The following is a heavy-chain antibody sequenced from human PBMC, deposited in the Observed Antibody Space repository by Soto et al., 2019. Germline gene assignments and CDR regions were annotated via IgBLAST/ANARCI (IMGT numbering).Heavy chain of an antibody. Sequence: SETLSLTCTVSGGSISGGDYYWNWIRQPPGKGLEWIGYIYYSGSSFYNPSLKSRITMSVDTSKNHFSLRLSSVTAADTALYFRDRTSTEQSSDTSAYLDYWGQGSLVTVSS. CDR2: IYYSGSS. CDR3: DRTSTEQSSDTSAYLDY. J-gene: IGHJ4*02. CDR1: GGSISGGDYY. D-gene: IGHD3-22*01. V-gene: IGHV4-30-4*01.